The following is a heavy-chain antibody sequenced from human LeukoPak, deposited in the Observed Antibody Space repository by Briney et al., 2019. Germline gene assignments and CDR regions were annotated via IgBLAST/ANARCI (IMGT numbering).Heavy chain of an antibody. D-gene: IGHD6-13*01. Sequence: ASVTVSCKASGYTFTTYAMHWVRQAPGQRLEWMGWINAGNGNTKYSQKFQARVTITRDTSASTAYMELSSLRSEDTAVYYCARDPIGSRWPYYFDYWGQGSLVTVSS. CDR1: GYTFTTYA. V-gene: IGHV1-3*01. CDR2: INAGNGNT. CDR3: ARDPIGSRWPYYFDY. J-gene: IGHJ4*02.